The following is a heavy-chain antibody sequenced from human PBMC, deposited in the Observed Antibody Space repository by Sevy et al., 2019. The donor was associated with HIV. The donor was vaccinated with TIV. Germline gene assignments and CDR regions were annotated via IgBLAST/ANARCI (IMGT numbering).Heavy chain of an antibody. V-gene: IGHV3-11*01. Sequence: GGSLRLSCAASGFTFSDYYMSWIRQAPGKGLEWVSYISSSGSTIYYADSVKGRFIISRDNAKNSLYLQMNSLRAEDTAVYYCARVNCSSTSCGLDYWGQGTLVTVSS. J-gene: IGHJ4*02. CDR3: ARVNCSSTSCGLDY. CDR1: GFTFSDYY. CDR2: ISSSGSTI. D-gene: IGHD2-2*01.